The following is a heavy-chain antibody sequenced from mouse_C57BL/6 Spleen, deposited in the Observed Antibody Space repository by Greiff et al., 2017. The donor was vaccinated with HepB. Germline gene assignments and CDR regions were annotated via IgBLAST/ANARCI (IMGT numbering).Heavy chain of an antibody. CDR1: GFSLTSYG. CDR2: IWRGGST. Sequence: QVQLKESGPGLVQPSQSLSITCTVSGFSLTSYGVHWVRQSPGKGLEWLGVIWRGGSTDYNAAFISRLSISKDNSKSQVFFKMNSLQADDTAIYYCARNFYDYDVDYALDYWGQGTSVTVSS. J-gene: IGHJ4*01. D-gene: IGHD2-4*01. CDR3: ARNFYDYDVDYALDY. V-gene: IGHV2-2*01.